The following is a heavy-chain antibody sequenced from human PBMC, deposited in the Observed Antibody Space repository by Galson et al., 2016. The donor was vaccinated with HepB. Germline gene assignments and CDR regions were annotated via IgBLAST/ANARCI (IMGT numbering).Heavy chain of an antibody. CDR3: ARDSSSGYVIDAFDI. J-gene: IGHJ3*02. V-gene: IGHV3-11*04. D-gene: IGHD5-12*01. Sequence: SLRLSCAASGFTFSDHYMTWIRQAPGKGLESVSYISSSGSTKHYADSVKGRFTISRDNAKNSLFLQMNSLRAEDTAVYYCARDSSSGYVIDAFDIWGQGTMVTVSS. CDR2: ISSSGSTK. CDR1: GFTFSDHY.